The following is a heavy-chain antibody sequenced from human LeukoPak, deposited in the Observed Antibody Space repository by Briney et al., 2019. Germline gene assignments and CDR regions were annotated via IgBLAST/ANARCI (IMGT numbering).Heavy chain of an antibody. V-gene: IGHV4-59*08. D-gene: IGHD2/OR15-2a*01. Sequence: PSETLSLTCTVSGGSISSYYWSWIRQPPGKGLEWIGYIYYSGSTNYNPSLKSRVTISVDTSKNQFSLKLSSVTAADTAVYYCARAARNLAGGFDPWGQGTLVTVSS. CDR1: GGSISSYY. CDR2: IYYSGST. J-gene: IGHJ5*02. CDR3: ARAARNLAGGFDP.